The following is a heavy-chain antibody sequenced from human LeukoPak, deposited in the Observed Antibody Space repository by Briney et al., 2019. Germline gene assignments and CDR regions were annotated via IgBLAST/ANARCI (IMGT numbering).Heavy chain of an antibody. V-gene: IGHV3-9*01. J-gene: IGHJ6*02. CDR2: INWNGGGT. Sequence: GGSLRLSCAATGFSFKDYGMHWVRQPPGKGLEWVSAINWNGGGTDYADSVKGRVTISRDNAKNSLYLQLSSLRPEDTALYYCAKHLTATNTYIFFGLDVWGQGTSVTVSS. CDR1: GFSFKDYG. CDR3: AKHLTATNTYIFFGLDV. D-gene: IGHD1-26*01.